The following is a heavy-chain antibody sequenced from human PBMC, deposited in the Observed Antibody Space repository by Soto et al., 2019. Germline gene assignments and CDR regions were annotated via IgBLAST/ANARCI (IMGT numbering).Heavy chain of an antibody. J-gene: IGHJ4*02. CDR3: ARHLPYCGGDCYSLDY. V-gene: IGHV4-59*08. CDR1: GGSISSYY. D-gene: IGHD2-21*02. Sequence: QVQLQESGPGLVKPSETLSLTCTVSGGSISSYYWSWIRQPPGKGLEWIGYIYYSASTNYSPSLKSRVTISVDTSKNPFSLNLSSVTAADTAVYYCARHLPYCGGDCYSLDYWGQGTLVTVSS. CDR2: IYYSAST.